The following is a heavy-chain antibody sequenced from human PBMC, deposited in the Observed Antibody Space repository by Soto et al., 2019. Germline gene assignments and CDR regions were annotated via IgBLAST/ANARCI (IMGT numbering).Heavy chain of an antibody. Sequence: GASVKVSCKASGFTFTSSAVQWVRQARGQRLEWIGWIVVGSGNTNYAQKFQERVTITRGMSTSTAYMELSSLRSEDTAVYYCAAASRVPAAMMGAFDIWGQGTMVTVSS. V-gene: IGHV1-58*01. CDR2: IVVGSGNT. CDR1: GFTFTSSA. D-gene: IGHD2-2*01. J-gene: IGHJ3*02. CDR3: AAASRVPAAMMGAFDI.